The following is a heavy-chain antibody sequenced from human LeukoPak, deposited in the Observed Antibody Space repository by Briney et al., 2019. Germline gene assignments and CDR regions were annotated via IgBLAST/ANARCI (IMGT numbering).Heavy chain of an antibody. V-gene: IGHV4-30-4*01. CDR3: ARGQGPGVATRRGGFDI. CDR1: GGSIYGGGYY. CDR2: IYYTGTT. D-gene: IGHD6-6*01. J-gene: IGHJ3*02. Sequence: SETLSLTCTVSGGSIYGGGYYWTWIRQSPGQGLQWIGYIYYTGTTYYNPSLKSRATISVDTSQDKFSLRLNSVTATDMAVYFCARGQGPGVATRRGGFDIWGQGTTVTVSS.